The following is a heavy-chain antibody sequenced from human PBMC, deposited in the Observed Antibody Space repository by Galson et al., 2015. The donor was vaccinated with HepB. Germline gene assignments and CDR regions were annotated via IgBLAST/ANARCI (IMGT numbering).Heavy chain of an antibody. V-gene: IGHV3-23*01. J-gene: IGHJ6*02. CDR2: ISGSGGST. Sequence: SLRLSCAASGFTFSSYAMSWVRQAPGKGLEWVSAISGSGGSTYYADSVKGRFTISRDNSKNTLYLQMNSLRAEDTAVYYCAKAGNYYYYGMDVWGQGTTVTVSS. CDR1: GFTFSSYA. CDR3: AKAGNYYYYGMDV.